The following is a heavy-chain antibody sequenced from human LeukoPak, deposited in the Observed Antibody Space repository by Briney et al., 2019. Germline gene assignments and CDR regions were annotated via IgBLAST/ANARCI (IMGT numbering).Heavy chain of an antibody. CDR2: ISDNSRYI. CDR3: ARDLTVTTSFFDY. CDR1: GFTFSSYS. D-gene: IGHD4-17*01. V-gene: IGHV3-21*01. Sequence: VGSLRLSCAASGFTFSSYSMNWVPQAPGKGLEWVSSISDNSRYIYYADSMKGRFTISRDNSKNTLYLQMNSLRAEDRAVYYCARDLTVTTSFFDYWGQGTLVTVSS. J-gene: IGHJ4*02.